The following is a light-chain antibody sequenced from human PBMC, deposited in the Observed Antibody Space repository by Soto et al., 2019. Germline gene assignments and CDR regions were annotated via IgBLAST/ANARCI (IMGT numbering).Light chain of an antibody. Sequence: QSVLTQPASVSGSPGQSITISCTGTSSDVGGYNYVSWYQQHPGKAPKLMIYDDSNRPSGVSNRFSGSKSGNTASLTISGLQAEDEADYYCSSYTSSSTYVFGTGTKVIVL. CDR2: DDS. J-gene: IGLJ1*01. V-gene: IGLV2-14*01. CDR1: SSDVGGYNY. CDR3: SSYTSSSTYV.